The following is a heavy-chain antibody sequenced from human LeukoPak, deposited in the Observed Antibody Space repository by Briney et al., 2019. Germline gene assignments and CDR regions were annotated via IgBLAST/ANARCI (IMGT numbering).Heavy chain of an antibody. J-gene: IGHJ5*02. V-gene: IGHV3-53*01. CDR3: TRDLPNRA. Sequence: PGGSLRLSCAASGFTVSSNYMSWVRQAPGKGLEWVSVIYSSGSTYYADSVKGRFTISRDNSKNTVYLQMNSLRAEDTAVYYCTRDLPNRAWGQGTLVTVSS. CDR2: IYSSGST. CDR1: GFTVSSNY.